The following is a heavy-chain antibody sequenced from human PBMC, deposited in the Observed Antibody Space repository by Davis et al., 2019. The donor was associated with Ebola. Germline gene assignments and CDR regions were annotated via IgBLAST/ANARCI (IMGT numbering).Heavy chain of an antibody. CDR1: GFTFSSYW. V-gene: IGHV3-21*01. CDR3: ARDAITGTNVNYYYGMDV. Sequence: GGSLRLSCAASGFTFSSYWMNWVRQAPGKGLEWVSSISSSSSYIYYADSVKGRFTISRDNAKNSLYLQMNSLRAEDTAVYYCARDAITGTNVNYYYGMDVWGQGTTVTVSS. D-gene: IGHD1-7*01. CDR2: ISSSSSYI. J-gene: IGHJ6*02.